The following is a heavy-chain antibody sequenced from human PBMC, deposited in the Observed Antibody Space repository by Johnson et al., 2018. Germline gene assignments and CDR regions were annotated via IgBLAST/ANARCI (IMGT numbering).Heavy chain of an antibody. J-gene: IGHJ3*02. Sequence: VQLVQSGGGLVQPGGSLRLSCAGSGSYWMFWVRQVPGKGLVWVSQISGDGSTTGYADSVQGRFSVSRDNAKNTMYLQMNSLKVDDTAVYYCAASGAPYSVEIWGPGTMVTVS. CDR3: AASGAPYSVEI. CDR2: ISGDGSTT. V-gene: IGHV3-74*02. CDR1: GSYW. D-gene: IGHD2-15*01.